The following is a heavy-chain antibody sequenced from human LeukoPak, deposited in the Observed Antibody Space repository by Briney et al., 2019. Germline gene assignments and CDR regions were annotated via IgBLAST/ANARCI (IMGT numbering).Heavy chain of an antibody. V-gene: IGHV3-33*06. J-gene: IGHJ4*02. D-gene: IGHD2-21*01. CDR1: GFTFSSYG. Sequence: PGGSLRLSCAASGFTFSSYGMHWVRQAPGKGLEWLAVIWYDGSNKYYADFVKGRFTISRDNSRNTLYLQMNSLRAEDTAVYYCAKVGDGDYYIDYWGQGTLVTVSS. CDR2: IWYDGSNK. CDR3: AKVGDGDYYIDY.